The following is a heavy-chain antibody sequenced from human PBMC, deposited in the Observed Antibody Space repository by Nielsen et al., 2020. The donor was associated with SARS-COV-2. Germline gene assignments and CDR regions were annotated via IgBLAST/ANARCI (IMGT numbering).Heavy chain of an antibody. CDR3: STGGVAAVGTYYYYYGMDV. CDR1: GFSVSDSA. Sequence: GESLKISCGASGFSVSDSAMGWVRQAPGKGLEWVGRIKAKTDGETTVYAAPVQGRFTISRDDSEMTLYLQMDSLEIEDTGVYYCSTGGVAAVGTYYYYYGMDVWGQGTTVAVSS. CDR2: IKAKTDGETT. J-gene: IGHJ6*02. V-gene: IGHV3-15*01. D-gene: IGHD6-13*01.